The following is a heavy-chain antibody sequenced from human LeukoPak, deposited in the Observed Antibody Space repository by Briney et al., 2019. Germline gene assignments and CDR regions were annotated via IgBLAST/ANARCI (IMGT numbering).Heavy chain of an antibody. D-gene: IGHD5-24*01. CDR1: GFTISTYA. CDR2: ITSSGATT. Sequence: GESLKISCAASGFTISTYAMTWGRQAPGEGVEWGSSITSSGATTYYEDSVKGRFTISRDISKNTLYLQMNRLAAEDSAVYYCAKEFIAGDGHVDCDSWGQGTLVTVSS. V-gene: IGHV3-23*01. CDR3: AKEFIAGDGHVDCDS. J-gene: IGHJ4*02.